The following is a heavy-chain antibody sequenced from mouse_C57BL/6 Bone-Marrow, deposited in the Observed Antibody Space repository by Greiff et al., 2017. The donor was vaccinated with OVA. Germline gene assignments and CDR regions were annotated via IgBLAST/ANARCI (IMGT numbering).Heavy chain of an antibody. V-gene: IGHV3-3*01. CDR1: GFSINSDCY. Sequence: EVKLMESGPSLVRPSQTLSLTCTVTGFSINSDCYWIWIRQFPGNKLEYIGYTFYSGITYYNPSLESRTYITRDTSKNPFSLKLSSVTTEDTATYYCARANYYGSYYAMDYWGQGTSVTVSS. CDR2: TFYSGIT. J-gene: IGHJ4*01. CDR3: ARANYYGSYYAMDY. D-gene: IGHD1-1*01.